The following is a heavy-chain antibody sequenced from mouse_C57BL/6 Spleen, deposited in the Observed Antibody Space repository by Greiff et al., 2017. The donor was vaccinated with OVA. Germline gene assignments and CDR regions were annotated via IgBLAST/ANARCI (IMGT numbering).Heavy chain of an antibody. J-gene: IGHJ1*03. CDR1: GYAFSSSW. Sequence: QVQLQQSGPELVKPGASVKISCKASGYAFSSSWMNWVKQRPGKGLEWIGRIYPGDGDTNYNGKFKGKATLTADKSSSTAYMQLSSLTSEDSAVYFWARGGDYYDYDRRYFDVWGTGTTVTVSS. D-gene: IGHD2-4*01. V-gene: IGHV1-82*01. CDR2: IYPGDGDT. CDR3: ARGGDYYDYDRRYFDV.